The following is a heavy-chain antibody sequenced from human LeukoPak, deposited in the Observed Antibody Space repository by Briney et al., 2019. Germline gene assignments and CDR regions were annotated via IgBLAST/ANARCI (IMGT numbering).Heavy chain of an antibody. CDR2: IWYDGSNK. D-gene: IGHD3-10*01. Sequence: GRSLRLSCAASGFTFSSYGMHWVRQAPGKGLEWVAVIWYDGSNKYYADSVKGRFTISRDNSKNTLYLQMNSLRAEDTAVYYCARGRGVRGVTLDYWGQGTLVTVSS. J-gene: IGHJ4*02. CDR1: GFTFSSYG. V-gene: IGHV3-33*01. CDR3: ARGRGVRGVTLDY.